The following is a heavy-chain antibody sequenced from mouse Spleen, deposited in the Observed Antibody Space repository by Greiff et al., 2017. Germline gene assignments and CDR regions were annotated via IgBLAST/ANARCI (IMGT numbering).Heavy chain of an antibody. D-gene: IGHD1-2*01. Sequence: EVKLMESGGGLVKPGGSLKLSCAASGFTFSDYGMHWVRQAPEKGLEWVAYISSGSSTIYYADTVKGRFTISRDNAKNTLFLQMTSLRSEDTAMYYCARDTTATWFAYWGQGTLVTVSA. CDR1: GFTFSDYG. CDR2: ISSGSSTI. J-gene: IGHJ3*01. CDR3: ARDTTATWFAY. V-gene: IGHV5-17*01.